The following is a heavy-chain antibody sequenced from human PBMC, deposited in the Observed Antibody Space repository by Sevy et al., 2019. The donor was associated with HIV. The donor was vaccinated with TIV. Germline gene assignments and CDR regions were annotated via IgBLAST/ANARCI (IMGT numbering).Heavy chain of an antibody. CDR2: IWYDGSNK. CDR3: VSEVRGAYYYMDV. V-gene: IGHV3-33*01. J-gene: IGHJ6*03. Sequence: GGSLRLSCAASGFTFSTYAMHWVRQAPGKGLEWVAVIWYDGSNKHYADSVKGRFTISRDNSKNTLYLQMNSLRAEDTAVYYCVSEVRGAYYYMDVWGKGTTVTVSS. D-gene: IGHD3-10*01. CDR1: GFTFSTYA.